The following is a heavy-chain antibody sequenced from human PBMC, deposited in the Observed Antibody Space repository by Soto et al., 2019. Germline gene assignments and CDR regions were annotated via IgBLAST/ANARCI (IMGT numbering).Heavy chain of an antibody. J-gene: IGHJ6*02. CDR2: INHSGST. CDR3: ARDKPLITIFGVDYYYGMDV. V-gene: IGHV4-34*01. Sequence: SETLSLTCAVYGGSFSGYYWSWIRQPPGKGLEWIGEINHSGSTNYNPSLKSRVTISRDNAKSSVYLQMNNLRSEDTAVYYCARDKPLITIFGVDYYYGMDVWGQGTTVTVSS. D-gene: IGHD3-3*01. CDR1: GGSFSGYY.